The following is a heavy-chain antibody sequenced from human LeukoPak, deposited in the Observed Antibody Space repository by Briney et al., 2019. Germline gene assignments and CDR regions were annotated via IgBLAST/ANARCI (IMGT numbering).Heavy chain of an antibody. Sequence: PSGTLSLTCTVSGGSISSSSYYWGWIRQPPGKGLEWIGSIYYSGSTYYNPSLKSRVTISVDTSKNQFSLKLSSVTAADTAVYYCARLLSSWYERVFDPWGQGTLVTVSS. J-gene: IGHJ5*02. CDR2: IYYSGST. CDR1: GGSISSSSYY. CDR3: ARLLSSWYERVFDP. D-gene: IGHD6-13*01. V-gene: IGHV4-39*01.